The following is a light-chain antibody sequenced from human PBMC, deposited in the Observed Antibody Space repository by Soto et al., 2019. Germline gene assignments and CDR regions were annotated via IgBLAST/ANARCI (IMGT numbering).Light chain of an antibody. Sequence: EIVMTQSPATLSVSPGERATLSCRASQSVSSNLAWYQQKPGQAPRLLIYGASTRATGIPARFSGSGSGTEFTLTISSLQSEDFAVYYCQQYNNWPFPSWTFCQETKVEIK. J-gene: IGKJ1*01. CDR3: QQYNNWPFPSWT. CDR1: QSVSSN. V-gene: IGKV3-15*01. CDR2: GAS.